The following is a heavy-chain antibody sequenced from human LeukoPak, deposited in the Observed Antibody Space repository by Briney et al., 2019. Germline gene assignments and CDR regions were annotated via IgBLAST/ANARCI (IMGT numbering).Heavy chain of an antibody. CDR2: IWYDGSNK. CDR1: GFTFSSYG. D-gene: IGHD2-8*01. CDR3: ARDPFDCTNGVCYTDAFDI. J-gene: IGHJ3*02. Sequence: TGRSLRLSCAASGFTFSSYGMHWVRQAPGKGLEWVAVIWYDGSNKYYADSVKGRFTISRDNSKNTLYLQMNSLRAEDTAVYYCARDPFDCTNGVCYTDAFDIWGQGTMVTVSS. V-gene: IGHV3-33*01.